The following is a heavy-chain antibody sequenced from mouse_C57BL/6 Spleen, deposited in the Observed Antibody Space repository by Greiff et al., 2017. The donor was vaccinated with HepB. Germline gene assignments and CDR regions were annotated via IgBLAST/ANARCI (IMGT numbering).Heavy chain of an antibody. J-gene: IGHJ1*03. Sequence: EVQLQQSGPVLVKPGPSVKISCKASGFTFTDYYMHWVKQSHGKSLEWIGLVYPYNGGTSYNQKFKGKATLTVDTSSSTAYMALNSLTSEDSAVYYCARCPITTVVATDRYFDVWGTGTTVTVSS. CDR3: ARCPITTVVATDRYFDV. CDR2: VYPYNGGT. D-gene: IGHD1-1*01. V-gene: IGHV1-36*01. CDR1: GFTFTDYY.